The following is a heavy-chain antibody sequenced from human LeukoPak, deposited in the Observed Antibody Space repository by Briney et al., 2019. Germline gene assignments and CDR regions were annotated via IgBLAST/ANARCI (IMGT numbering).Heavy chain of an antibody. J-gene: IGHJ4*02. Sequence: PSETLSLTCSVSGGSISSYYWSWIRQPAGKGLEWIGRIYSSESTNYNPSLKTRVTMSLDTSKNQFSLNLTTVTAADTAVYYCARTSARGAQFDYWGQGTLVTVSS. CDR2: IYSSEST. CDR3: ARTSARGAQFDY. D-gene: IGHD3-10*01. CDR1: GGSISSYY. V-gene: IGHV4-4*07.